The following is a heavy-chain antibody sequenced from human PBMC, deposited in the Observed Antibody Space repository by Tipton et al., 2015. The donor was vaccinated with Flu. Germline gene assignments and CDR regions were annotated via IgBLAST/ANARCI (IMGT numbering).Heavy chain of an antibody. Sequence: SLRLSCAASGFSFSDYYMSWFRQAPGKGLEWVAYINTNVRTTYYADSVKGRFTISRDNARNSLYLQMNSLKADDTAIYYCARSYDILTGYNHWGPGTPVTVSS. D-gene: IGHD3-9*01. V-gene: IGHV3-11*01. CDR2: INTNVRTT. J-gene: IGHJ4*02. CDR1: GFSFSDYY. CDR3: ARSYDILTGYNH.